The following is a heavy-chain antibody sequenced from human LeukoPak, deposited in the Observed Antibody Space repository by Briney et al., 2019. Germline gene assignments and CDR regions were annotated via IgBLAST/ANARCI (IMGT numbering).Heavy chain of an antibody. J-gene: IGHJ5*02. CDR3: ARDGERYCSSTSCPFDP. Sequence: SMKVSCKTSGYTFTSYGISWVRQAPGQGPEWMGVISPSGGSTTYAQKFQGRVTITADESTSTAYMELSSLRSEDTAVYYCARDGERYCSSTSCPFDPWGQGTLVTVSS. D-gene: IGHD2-2*01. CDR2: ISPSGGST. CDR1: GYTFTSYG. V-gene: IGHV1-69*13.